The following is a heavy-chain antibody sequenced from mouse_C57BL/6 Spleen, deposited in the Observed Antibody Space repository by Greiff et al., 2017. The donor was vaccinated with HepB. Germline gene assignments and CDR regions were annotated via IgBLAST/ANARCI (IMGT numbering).Heavy chain of an antibody. CDR1: GYTFTSYW. D-gene: IGHD3-1*01. V-gene: IGHV1-69*01. Sequence: VQLQQPAAALVMPGASVKLSCKASGYTFTSYWMHWVKQRPGQGLEWIGEIDPSDSYTNYNQKFKGKSTLTVDKSSSTAYMQLSSLTSDDSAVYDYAKGGGTGPFDYWGQGTTLTVSS. J-gene: IGHJ2*01. CDR2: IDPSDSYT. CDR3: AKGGGTGPFDY.